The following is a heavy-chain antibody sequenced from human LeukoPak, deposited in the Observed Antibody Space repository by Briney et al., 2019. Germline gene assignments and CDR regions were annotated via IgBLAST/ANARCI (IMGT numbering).Heavy chain of an antibody. V-gene: IGHV4-59*08. Sequence: SETLSLTCTVSGGSIRGYYWSWIRQPPGKRLEWIAYIYNSVTTNYNPSLKSRLTISVDTSENQISLKLTSVTAADTAVYYCARHGPADSRSYPLDYWGQGTLVTVSS. D-gene: IGHD3-10*01. CDR1: GGSIRGYY. CDR2: IYNSVTT. CDR3: ARHGPADSRSYPLDY. J-gene: IGHJ4*02.